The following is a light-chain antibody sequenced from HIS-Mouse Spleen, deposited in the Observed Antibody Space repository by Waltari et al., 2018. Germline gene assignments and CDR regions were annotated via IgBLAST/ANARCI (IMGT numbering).Light chain of an antibody. CDR3: AAWDDSLNGYV. J-gene: IGLJ1*01. CDR1: SSNIGSNT. Sequence: QSVLTQPPSASGTPGQRVNIPCSGSSSNIGSNTVNWYQQLPGTAPKLLIYSNNQRPSGVPDRFSGSKSGTSASLAISGLQSEDEADYYCAAWDDSLNGYVFGTGTKVTVL. CDR2: SNN. V-gene: IGLV1-44*01.